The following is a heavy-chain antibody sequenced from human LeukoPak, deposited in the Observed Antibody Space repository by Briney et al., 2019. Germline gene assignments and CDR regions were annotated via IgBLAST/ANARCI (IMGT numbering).Heavy chain of an antibody. CDR2: IQYDGSNE. D-gene: IGHD2-8*01. CDR1: GFTFSSYN. J-gene: IGHJ6*03. CDR3: AKDRCSNGIGCYYYYMDV. Sequence: GGSLRLSCAASGFTFSSYNMNCVRQAPGKGLEWVAYIQYDGSNEQYAHSVKGRFRISRDSSKNILYLQMNSLRAEDTAVYYCAKDRCSNGIGCYYYYMDVWGKGTTVTISS. V-gene: IGHV3-30*02.